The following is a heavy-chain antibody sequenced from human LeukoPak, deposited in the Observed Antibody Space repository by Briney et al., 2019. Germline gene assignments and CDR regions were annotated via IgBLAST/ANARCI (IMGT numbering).Heavy chain of an antibody. CDR2: ISGSGGST. J-gene: IGHJ4*02. D-gene: IGHD3-22*01. CDR1: GFTFSSYA. CDR3: AKDPPYYYDSSGLFRGY. V-gene: IGHV3-23*01. Sequence: GGSLRLSCAASGFTFSSYAMSWVRQAPGKGLEWVSAISGSGGSTYYAGSVKGRFTISRDNSKNTLYLQMNSLRAEDTAVYYCAKDPPYYYDSSGLFRGYWGQGTLVTVSS.